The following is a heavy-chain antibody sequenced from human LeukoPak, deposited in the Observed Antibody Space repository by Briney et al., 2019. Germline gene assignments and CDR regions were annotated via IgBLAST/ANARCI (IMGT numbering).Heavy chain of an antibody. J-gene: IGHJ5*02. CDR2: INHSGST. V-gene: IGHV4-34*01. CDR3: ARRRGYSYGYYNWFDP. CDR1: GGSFSGYY. D-gene: IGHD5-18*01. Sequence: SETLSLTCAVYGGSFSGYYWSWIRQPPGKGLEWIGEINHSGSTNYNPSLKSRVTISVGTSKNQFSLKLSSVTAADTAVYYCARRRGYSYGYYNWFDPWGQGTLVTVSS.